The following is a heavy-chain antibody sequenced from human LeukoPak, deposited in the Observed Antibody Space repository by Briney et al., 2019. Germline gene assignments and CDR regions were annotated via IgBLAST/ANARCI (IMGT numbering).Heavy chain of an antibody. J-gene: IGHJ5*01. D-gene: IGHD3-10*01. CDR1: GFSFSDYY. CDR2: ISSRGTVI. CDR3: VRVGREARKRGVGDS. Sequence: GGSLRLSCAASGFSFSDYYMSWIRQAPGKGLEWIAYISSRGTVIYYAESVKGRFTISRDDAKKSLYLQMNSLTVADTAFYYCVRVGREARKRGVGDSWGQGTLVTVSS. V-gene: IGHV3-11*01.